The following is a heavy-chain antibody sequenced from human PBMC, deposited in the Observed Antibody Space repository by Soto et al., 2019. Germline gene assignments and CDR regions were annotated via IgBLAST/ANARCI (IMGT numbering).Heavy chain of an antibody. Sequence: PSETLSLTCTVSGGSISSSSYYWGWIRQPPGKGLEWIGSIYYSGSTYYNPSLKSRVTISVDTSKNQFSLKLSSVTAADTAVYYCAREDYYDSSALYWGQGTLVTVSS. D-gene: IGHD3-22*01. V-gene: IGHV4-39*01. CDR1: GGSISSSSYY. J-gene: IGHJ4*02. CDR3: AREDYYDSSALY. CDR2: IYYSGST.